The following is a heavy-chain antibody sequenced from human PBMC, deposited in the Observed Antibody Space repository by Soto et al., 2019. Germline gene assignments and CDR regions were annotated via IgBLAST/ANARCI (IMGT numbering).Heavy chain of an antibody. CDR3: ARDDRNYYDSSGYHLY. Sequence: EVQLVETGGGLIQPGGSLRLSCAASGFTVSSHYMSWVRQAPGKGLEWVSVIYSGGSTYYADSVKGRFTISRDNSKNTLYLQMNSLRAEDTAVYYCARDDRNYYDSSGYHLYWGQGTLVTVSS. CDR2: IYSGGST. J-gene: IGHJ4*02. D-gene: IGHD3-22*01. CDR1: GFTVSSHY. V-gene: IGHV3-53*02.